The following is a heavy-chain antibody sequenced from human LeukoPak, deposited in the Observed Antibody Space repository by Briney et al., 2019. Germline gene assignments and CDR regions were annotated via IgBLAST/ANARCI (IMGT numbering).Heavy chain of an antibody. D-gene: IGHD7-27*01. J-gene: IGHJ2*01. Sequence: SETLSLTCAVYGGTFRGYYWSWIRQPPGKGLEWIGEIHYTGATNYKPSLKSRVTISGDPSKNQVSLRVYSVPAADTAVYYCARGVLGPYYFDLWGRGTLVTVSS. V-gene: IGHV4-34*01. CDR3: ARGVLGPYYFDL. CDR2: IHYTGAT. CDR1: GGTFRGYY.